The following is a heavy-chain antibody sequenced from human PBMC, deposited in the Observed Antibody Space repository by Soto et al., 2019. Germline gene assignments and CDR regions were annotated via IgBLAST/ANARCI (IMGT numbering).Heavy chain of an antibody. J-gene: IGHJ4*02. D-gene: IGHD3-22*01. CDR1: GFTFSTYT. CDR2: IWYDGSNK. CDR3: ARSYYYDSSGYYPFDY. V-gene: IGHV3-33*08. Sequence: PGGSLRLSCAASGFTFSTYTMNRVRQAPGKGLEWVAVIWYDGSNKYYADSVKGRFTISRDNSKNTLYLQMNSLRAEDTAVYYCARSYYYDSSGYYPFDYWGQGTLVTVSS.